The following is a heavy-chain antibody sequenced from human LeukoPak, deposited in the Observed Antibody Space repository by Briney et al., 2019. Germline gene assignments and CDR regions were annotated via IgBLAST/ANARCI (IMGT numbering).Heavy chain of an antibody. CDR2: INHSGST. V-gene: IGHV4-34*01. J-gene: IGHJ4*02. D-gene: IGHD3-22*01. CDR3: ARGYYYDSSGYYNDY. Sequence: SETLSLTCAVYGGSFSGYYWSWIRQPPGKGLEWIGEINHSGSTNYNPSLKSRVTISVDTSKNQFSLKLSSVTAADTAVYYCARGYYYDSSGYYNDYWGQGTLVTVS. CDR1: GGSFSGYY.